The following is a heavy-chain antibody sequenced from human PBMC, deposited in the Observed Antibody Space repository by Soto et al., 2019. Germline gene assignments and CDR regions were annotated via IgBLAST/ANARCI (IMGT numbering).Heavy chain of an antibody. CDR3: ARCGRYFDWLLARDAFDI. V-gene: IGHV1-8*01. CDR2: MNPNSGNT. J-gene: IGHJ3*02. Sequence: ASVKVSCKASGYTFTSYDINWVRQATGQGLEWMGWMNPNSGNTGYAQKFQGRVTMTRNTSISTAYMELSSLRSEDTAVYYCARCGRYFDWLLARDAFDIWGQGTTVTVSS. CDR1: GYTFTSYD. D-gene: IGHD3-9*01.